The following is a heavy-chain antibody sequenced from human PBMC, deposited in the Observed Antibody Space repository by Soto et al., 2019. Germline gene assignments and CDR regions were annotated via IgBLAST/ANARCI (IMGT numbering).Heavy chain of an antibody. CDR2: IIPIFDAR. D-gene: IGHD3-22*01. Sequence: SVKVSCKASGDTFSSNALSWVRQAPGQGLEWMGGIIPIFDARTYAQKFQGRVTISADKSTKTGYMELSSLKSEDTAVYYCATSSTTYYYQSSTYWHDKELDIWGQGTLVTVSS. V-gene: IGHV1-69*06. J-gene: IGHJ4*02. CDR1: GDTFSSNA. CDR3: ATSSTTYYYQSSTYWHDKELDI.